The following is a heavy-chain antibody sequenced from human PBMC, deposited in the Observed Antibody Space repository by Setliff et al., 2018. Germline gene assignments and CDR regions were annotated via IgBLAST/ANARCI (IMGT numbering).Heavy chain of an antibody. CDR2: IFPTGTT. Sequence: TLSLTCTVSGDSITSGSVYWSWIRQPAGKGLEWIGRIFPTGTTNYNPDLKSRVTMSVDTSKKRFSLMLRSVTAADTAIYYCARYNSSAACFDLWGPGTLVTVSS. V-gene: IGHV4-61*02. J-gene: IGHJ5*02. D-gene: IGHD1-20*01. CDR3: ARYNSSAACFDL. CDR1: GDSITSGSVY.